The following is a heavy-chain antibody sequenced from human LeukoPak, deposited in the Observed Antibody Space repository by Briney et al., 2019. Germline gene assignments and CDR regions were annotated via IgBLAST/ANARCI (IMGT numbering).Heavy chain of an antibody. J-gene: IGHJ4*02. D-gene: IGHD3-22*01. V-gene: IGHV4-38-2*01. Sequence: PSETLSLTXAVSGYSISSGYYWGWIRQPPGKGLEWIGSIYHSGSTYYNPSLKSRVTISVDTSKNQFSLKLSSVTAADTAVYYCARLPLYYDSSGYQDWGQGTLVTVSS. CDR1: GYSISSGYY. CDR3: ARLPLYYDSSGYQD. CDR2: IYHSGST.